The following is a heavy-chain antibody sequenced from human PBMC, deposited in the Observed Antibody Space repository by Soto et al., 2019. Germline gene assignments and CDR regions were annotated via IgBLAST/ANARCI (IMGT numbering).Heavy chain of an antibody. V-gene: IGHV1-2*04. D-gene: IGHD3-3*01. CDR3: ARGYDFWSGSNSAPVDY. CDR2: INPNSGGT. Sequence: ASVKVSCKASGYTFTGYFMHWVRQAPGQGLEWMGWINPNSGGTNYAQKFQGWVTMTRDTSISTAYMELSRLRSDDTAVYYCARGYDFWSGSNSAPVDYWGQGTLVTVS. CDR1: GYTFTGYF. J-gene: IGHJ4*02.